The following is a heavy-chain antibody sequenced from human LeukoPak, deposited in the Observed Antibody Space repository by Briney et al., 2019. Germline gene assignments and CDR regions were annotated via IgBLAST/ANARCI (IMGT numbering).Heavy chain of an antibody. CDR3: ARVSSGWSDAFDI. D-gene: IGHD6-19*01. Sequence: SETLSLTCAVYGGSFSGYYWSWIRQPPGKGLEWIGEINHSGSTNYNPSLKGRVTISVDTSKNQFSLKLSSVTAADTAVYYCARVSSGWSDAFDIWGQGTMVTVSS. J-gene: IGHJ3*02. V-gene: IGHV4-34*01. CDR1: GGSFSGYY. CDR2: INHSGST.